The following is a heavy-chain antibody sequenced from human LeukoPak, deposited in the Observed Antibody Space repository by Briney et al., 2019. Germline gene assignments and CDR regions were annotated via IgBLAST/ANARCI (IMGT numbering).Heavy chain of an antibody. Sequence: ASVKVSCKASGYTFTSYGISWVRQAPGQGLEWMGWISAYNGNTNYAQKLQGRVTMTTDTSTSTAYMELRSLRSDDTAVYYCAITPEVDFWSGYRSPLDYWGQGTLVTVSS. CDR2: ISAYNGNT. D-gene: IGHD3-3*01. V-gene: IGHV1-18*01. CDR3: AITPEVDFWSGYRSPLDY. CDR1: GYTFTSYG. J-gene: IGHJ4*02.